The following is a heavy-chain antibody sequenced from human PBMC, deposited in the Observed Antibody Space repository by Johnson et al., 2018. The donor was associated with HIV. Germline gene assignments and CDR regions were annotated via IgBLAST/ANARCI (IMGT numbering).Heavy chain of an antibody. CDR2: ISGSGGST. V-gene: IGHV3-23*04. CDR1: GFTFSSYA. CDR3: AKGIAAAGTGAFDI. J-gene: IGHJ3*02. Sequence: VQLVESGGGVVQPGRSLRLSCAASGFTFSSYAMHWVRQAPGKGLEWVSAISGSGGSTYYADSVKGRFTISRDNSTTTLYLQMNSLGAEDTAVYYCAKGIAAAGTGAFDIWGQGTMVTVSS. D-gene: IGHD6-13*01.